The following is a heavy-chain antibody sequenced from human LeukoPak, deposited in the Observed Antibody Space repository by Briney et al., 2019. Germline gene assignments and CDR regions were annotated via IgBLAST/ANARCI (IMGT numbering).Heavy chain of an antibody. Sequence: GGSLRLSCAASGFTFSSYAMHWVRQAPGKGLEWVAVISYDGSNKYYADSVKGRFTISTDNSKNTLYLQMNSLRAEDTAVYYCARDVAIAAAGFDYWGQGTLVTVSS. CDR2: ISYDGSNK. CDR1: GFTFSSYA. J-gene: IGHJ4*02. CDR3: ARDVAIAAAGFDY. V-gene: IGHV3-30-3*01. D-gene: IGHD6-13*01.